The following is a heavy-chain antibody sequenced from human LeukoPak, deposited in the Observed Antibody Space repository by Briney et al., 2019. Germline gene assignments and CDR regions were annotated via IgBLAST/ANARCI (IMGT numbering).Heavy chain of an antibody. CDR2: IYYSGST. CDR3: ARDFGSSWYHDAFDI. Sequence: PSETLSLTCTVSGGSISSSSYYWGWIRQPPGKGLEWIGSIYYSGSTYYNPSLKSRVTISVDTSKNQFSLKLSSVTAADTAVYYCARDFGSSWYHDAFDIWGQGTMVTVSS. D-gene: IGHD6-13*01. V-gene: IGHV4-39*07. J-gene: IGHJ3*02. CDR1: GGSISSSSYY.